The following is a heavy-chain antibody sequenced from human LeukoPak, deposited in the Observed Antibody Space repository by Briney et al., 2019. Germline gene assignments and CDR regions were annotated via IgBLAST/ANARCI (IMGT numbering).Heavy chain of an antibody. Sequence: PGGSLRLSCAGSGFTISSSAIHWGRLPSRKGQEWVGRVRSNYETTYAASMKGRFTISRDDSQNTAYLQINSQKTEDTAVYYCTRLYDGSGTYYNGDYWGQGTLVTVSS. D-gene: IGHD3-10*01. CDR1: GFTISSSA. J-gene: IGHJ4*02. CDR3: TRLYDGSGTYYNGDY. V-gene: IGHV3-73*01. CDR2: VRSNYET.